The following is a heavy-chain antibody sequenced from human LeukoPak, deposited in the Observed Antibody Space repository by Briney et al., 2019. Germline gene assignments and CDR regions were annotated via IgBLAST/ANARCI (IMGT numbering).Heavy chain of an antibody. CDR1: GYSFTSYW. Sequence: GESLKISCKGSGYSFTSYWIAWVRQMPGKGLEWMGIIYPGDSDTRYSPSFQGQVTISADKSISTAYLQWSSLQASDTAMYYCARRVAATENWFDPWGQGTLVTVSS. J-gene: IGHJ5*02. CDR3: ARRVAATENWFDP. CDR2: IYPGDSDT. V-gene: IGHV5-51*01. D-gene: IGHD6-25*01.